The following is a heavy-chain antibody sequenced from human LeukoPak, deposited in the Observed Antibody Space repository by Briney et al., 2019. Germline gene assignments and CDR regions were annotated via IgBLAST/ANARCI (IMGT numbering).Heavy chain of an antibody. V-gene: IGHV1-2*02. Sequence: ASVKVSCKASGYTFTGYYMHWVRQAPGQGLEWMGWINPNSGGTNYAQKFQGRVTMTRHTSISTAYMELSRLRSDDTAVYYCARAYLDYYYYYGMDVWGQGTTVTVSS. CDR1: GYTFTGYY. CDR3: ARAYLDYYYYYGMDV. CDR2: INPNSGGT. J-gene: IGHJ6*02.